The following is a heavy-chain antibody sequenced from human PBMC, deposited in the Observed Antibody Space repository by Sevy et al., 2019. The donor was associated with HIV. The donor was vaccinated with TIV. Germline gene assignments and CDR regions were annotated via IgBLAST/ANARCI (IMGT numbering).Heavy chain of an antibody. Sequence: SETLSLTCRVSGVSISSDYWSWIRQPPGKEPEWIGYIHHSGNSNYKTSLKSRVTMSVDTSKNQFSLNLRSVSAADTGVYYCARSVAANYMDVWGKGTTVTVSS. CDR1: GVSISSDY. CDR2: IHHSGNS. V-gene: IGHV4-59*01. D-gene: IGHD1-26*01. J-gene: IGHJ6*03. CDR3: ARSVAANYMDV.